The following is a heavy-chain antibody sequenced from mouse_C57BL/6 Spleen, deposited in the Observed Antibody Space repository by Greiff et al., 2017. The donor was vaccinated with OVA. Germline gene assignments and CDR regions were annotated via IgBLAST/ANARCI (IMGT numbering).Heavy chain of an antibody. CDR2: INPSTGGT. Sequence: EVQLQQSGPELVKPGASVKISCKASGYSFTGYYMNWVKQSPEKSLEWIGEINPSTGGTTYNQKFKAKATLTVDKSSSTAYMQLKSLTSEDSAVYYCATTAPFDYWGQGTTLTVSS. CDR3: ATTAPFDY. V-gene: IGHV1-42*01. CDR1: GYSFTGYY. J-gene: IGHJ2*01. D-gene: IGHD4-1*02.